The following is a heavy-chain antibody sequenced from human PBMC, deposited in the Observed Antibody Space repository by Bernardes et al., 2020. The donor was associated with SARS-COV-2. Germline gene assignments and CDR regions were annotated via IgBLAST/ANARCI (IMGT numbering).Heavy chain of an antibody. CDR2: IYWNDDK. CDR3: AHMSPPCTSCYIEYWYFDL. CDR1: GFSLSTSGVG. J-gene: IGHJ2*01. D-gene: IGHD2-2*02. V-gene: IGHV2-5*01. Sequence: GPTLVKPSQTLTLTCTFSGFSLSTSGVGVGWIRQPPGKALEWLALIYWNDDKRYSPSLKSRLTITKDTSKNQVVLTMTNMDPVDTATYYCAHMSPPCTSCYIEYWYFDLWGRGTLVTVSS.